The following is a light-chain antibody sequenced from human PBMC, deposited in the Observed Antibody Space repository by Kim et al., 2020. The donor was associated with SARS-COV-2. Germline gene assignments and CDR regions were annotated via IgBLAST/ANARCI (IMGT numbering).Light chain of an antibody. CDR2: WAS. Sequence: MATINCKSSQSVLSSSNNNNYIAWYQQKPGQPPKLLIYWASTRESGIPDRFSGSGSGTDFTLTISSLQAEDVAVYYCQQYYSIPYAFGQGTKLEI. V-gene: IGKV4-1*01. CDR1: QSVLSSSNNNNY. CDR3: QQYYSIPYA. J-gene: IGKJ2*01.